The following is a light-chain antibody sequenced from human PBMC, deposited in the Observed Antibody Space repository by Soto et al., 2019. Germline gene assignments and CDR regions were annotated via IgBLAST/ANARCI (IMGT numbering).Light chain of an antibody. V-gene: IGKV1-39*01. CDR3: HHSFSART. CDR2: AAH. J-gene: IGKJ1*01. CDR1: QSISTY. Sequence: DIQMTQSPPTLSASLGDRVTLTCRASQSISTYFTWYQQKPGKAPKLLMYAAHTLQGGVPCRSGGGSAWTVFTIAIRSQHAEDYASYYCHHSFSARTFGQGTKVDIK.